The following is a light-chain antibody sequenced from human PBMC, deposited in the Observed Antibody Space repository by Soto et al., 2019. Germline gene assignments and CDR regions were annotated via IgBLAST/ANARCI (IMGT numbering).Light chain of an antibody. CDR2: GAS. J-gene: IGKJ5*01. CDR1: QSVRSN. V-gene: IGKV3-15*01. Sequence: EIVLTQSPGTLSLPPGERVTLSCRASQSVRSNLAWYQQKPGQSPRLLIYGASTRATGIPARFSGSGSGTEFTLTISSLQSEDFAVYYCQQYYNWPPRITFGQGTRLEI. CDR3: QQYYNWPPRIT.